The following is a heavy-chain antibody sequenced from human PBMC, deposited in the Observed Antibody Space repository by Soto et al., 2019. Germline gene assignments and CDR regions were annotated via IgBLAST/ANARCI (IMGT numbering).Heavy chain of an antibody. CDR3: AAGGSGSPTSDFDY. CDR1: GFTFTSSA. V-gene: IGHV1-58*02. J-gene: IGHJ4*02. D-gene: IGHD1-26*01. CDR2: IVVGSGNT. Sequence: ASVKVSCKASGFTFTSSAMQWVRQARGQRLEWIGWIVVGSGNTNYAQKFQERVTITRDMSTSTAYMELSSLRSEDTAVYYCAAGGSGSPTSDFDYWGQGTLVTVSS.